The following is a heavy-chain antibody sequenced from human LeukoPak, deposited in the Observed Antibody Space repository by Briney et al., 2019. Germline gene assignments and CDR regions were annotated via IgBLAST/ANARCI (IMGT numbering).Heavy chain of an antibody. CDR1: GYTFTSYG. CDR2: ISAYNGNT. CDR3: ARELDYGDYVPNFPFDY. J-gene: IGHJ4*02. V-gene: IGHV1-18*01. Sequence: ASVKVSCKASGYTFTSYGISWVRQAPGQGLEWMGWISAYNGNTNYAQKLQGRVTMTTDTSTSTAYMELRSLRSDDTAVYYCARELDYGDYVPNFPFDYWGQGTLVTVSS. D-gene: IGHD4-17*01.